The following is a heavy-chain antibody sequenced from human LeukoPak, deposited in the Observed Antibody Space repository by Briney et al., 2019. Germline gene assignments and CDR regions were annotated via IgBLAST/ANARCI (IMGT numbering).Heavy chain of an antibody. CDR3: ARRNAMDV. Sequence: PGGSLRLSCAASGFAFSNYWMTWVRQAPGKGLEWVANINRDGSKRYYVDSVKGRFTISRDDAKSSLYLQMNSLRAEDTAVYYCARRNAMDVWGQGTTVIVFS. J-gene: IGHJ6*02. CDR1: GFAFSNYW. V-gene: IGHV3-7*03. CDR2: INRDGSKR.